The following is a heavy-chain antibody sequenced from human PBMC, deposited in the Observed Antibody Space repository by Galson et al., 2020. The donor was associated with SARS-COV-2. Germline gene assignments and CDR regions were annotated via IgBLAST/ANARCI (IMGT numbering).Heavy chain of an antibody. CDR1: GFIFDDYT. CDR3: AKDAQYYYSSGSYYSH. J-gene: IGHJ4*02. CDR2: ISWDGGTR. V-gene: IGHV3-43*01. D-gene: IGHD3-10*01. Sequence: GESLKISCAASGFIFDDYTMHWVRQAPGKGLEWVSLISWDGGTRHCADSVKGRFTISRDNRKNSLYLQMNSLRTEDTALYYCAKDAQYYYSSGSYYSHWGQGTLVTVSS.